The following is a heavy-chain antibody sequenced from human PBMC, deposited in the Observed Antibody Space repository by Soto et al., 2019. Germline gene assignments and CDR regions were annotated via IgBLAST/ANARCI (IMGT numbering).Heavy chain of an antibody. CDR2: VSHDGRNT. J-gene: IGHJ4*02. CDR1: GFTFSDYA. D-gene: IGHD6-19*01. Sequence: GGSLRLSCASPGFTFSDYAMHWVRQAPCKGLEWVAVVSHDGRNTHYADSVKGRFTISRDSSKNTVSLEMTSPRAEDTAVYYCAKGGRQWLVTSDFNYWGQGALVTVSS. CDR3: AKGGRQWLVTSDFNY. V-gene: IGHV3-30*18.